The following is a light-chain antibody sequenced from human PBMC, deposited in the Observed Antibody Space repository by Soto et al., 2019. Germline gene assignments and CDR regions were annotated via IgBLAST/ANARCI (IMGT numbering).Light chain of an antibody. J-gene: IGLJ2*01. Sequence: QSVLTQPASVSGSPGQSITISCTGTTSDVGGYNYVSWYQQHPGKAPKLMIYEVSNRPSGVSNRFSGSKSGNTASLTISGLQAEDDADYYCCSYATSSALVFGGGTKVTVL. CDR3: CSYATSSALV. V-gene: IGLV2-14*01. CDR2: EVS. CDR1: TSDVGGYNY.